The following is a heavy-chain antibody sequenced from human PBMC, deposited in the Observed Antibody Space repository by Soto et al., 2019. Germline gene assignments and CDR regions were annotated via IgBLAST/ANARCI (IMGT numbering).Heavy chain of an antibody. CDR1: GGSISSYY. Sequence: SETLSLTCTVSGGSISSYYWSWIRQPPGKGLEWVGYIYYSGSTNYNPSLKSRVTISVDTSKNQFSLKLSSVTAADTAVYYCARGTSGFGEFYYYYYGMDVWGQGTTVTVSS. CDR3: ARGTSGFGEFYYYYYGMDV. J-gene: IGHJ6*02. D-gene: IGHD3-10*01. CDR2: IYYSGST. V-gene: IGHV4-59*01.